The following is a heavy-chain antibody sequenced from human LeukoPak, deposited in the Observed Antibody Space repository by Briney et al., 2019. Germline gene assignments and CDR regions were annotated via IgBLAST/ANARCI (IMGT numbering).Heavy chain of an antibody. CDR2: ISWNGGTT. D-gene: IGHD6-19*01. J-gene: IGHJ4*02. CDR3: ARDGNNGGYSDY. Sequence: GGTLRLSCATSGFTFDVFGLSWVRQVPGKGLEWVSGISWNGGTTDYADSVKGRFTISRDNAKNSLYLQMNNVRAEDTALYYCARDGNNGGYSDYWGQGILVTVSS. V-gene: IGHV3-20*04. CDR1: GFTFDVFG.